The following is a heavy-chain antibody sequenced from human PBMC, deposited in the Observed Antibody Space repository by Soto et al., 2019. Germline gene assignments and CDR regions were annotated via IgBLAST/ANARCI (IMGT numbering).Heavy chain of an antibody. V-gene: IGHV3-74*01. J-gene: IGHJ3*02. CDR1: GFTFSNYW. D-gene: IGHD3-16*01. CDR2: INSDGSST. CDR3: ARARTGGRDAFDI. Sequence: EVQLVESGGGLVQPGGSLRLSCAASGFTFSNYWMHWVGQAPGKGLVWVSRINSDGSSTSYADSVKGRFTFSRDNAKNKLYLQMNSLRGEDTAVYYCARARTGGRDAFDIWGQGTMVTVSS.